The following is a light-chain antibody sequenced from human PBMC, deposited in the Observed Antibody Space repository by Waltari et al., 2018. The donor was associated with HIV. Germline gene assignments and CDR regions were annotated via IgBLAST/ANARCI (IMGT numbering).Light chain of an antibody. CDR1: STDVGAYNY. Sequence: TGTSTDVGAYNYVSWYQQHSGEAPKLIIYEVTKRPSGVPDRFSGSKSGNTASLTVSGLQAEDEADFYCSSYAGSTVIFGGGTKLTVL. CDR3: SSYAGSTVI. V-gene: IGLV2-8*01. J-gene: IGLJ2*01. CDR2: EVT.